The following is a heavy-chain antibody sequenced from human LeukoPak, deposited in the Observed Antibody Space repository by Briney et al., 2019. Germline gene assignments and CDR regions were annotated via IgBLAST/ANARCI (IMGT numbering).Heavy chain of an antibody. Sequence: SETLSLTCTVSGGSISSSSYYWGWIRQPPGKGLEWIGSIYYSGSTNYNPSLKSRVTISVDTSKNQFSLKLSSATAADTAVYYCARGGSRGALWFGELLDYYYYYYMDVWGKGTTVTISS. D-gene: IGHD3-10*01. CDR3: ARGGSRGALWFGELLDYYYYYYMDV. CDR2: IYYSGST. V-gene: IGHV4-39*07. CDR1: GGSISSSSYY. J-gene: IGHJ6*03.